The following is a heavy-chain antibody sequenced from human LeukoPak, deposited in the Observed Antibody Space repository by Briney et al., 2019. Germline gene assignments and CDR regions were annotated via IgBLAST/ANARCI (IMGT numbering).Heavy chain of an antibody. CDR3: ARDLTAMRGFCSY. CDR2: IIPIFGTA. CDR1: GGTFSSYA. V-gene: IGHV1-69*01. Sequence: ASVKVSCKASGGTFSSYAISWVRQAPGQGLEWMGGIIPIFGTANYAQKFQGRVTITADESTSTAYMELSSLRSEDTAAYYCARDLTAMRGFCSYWGQGTLVTVSS. J-gene: IGHJ4*02. D-gene: IGHD5-18*01.